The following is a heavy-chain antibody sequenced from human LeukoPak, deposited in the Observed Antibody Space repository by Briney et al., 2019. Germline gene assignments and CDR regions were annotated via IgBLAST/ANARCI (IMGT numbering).Heavy chain of an antibody. CDR2: INEVGSKT. J-gene: IGHJ4*02. CDR1: GFRFSGCL. D-gene: IGHD1-26*01. CDR3: ARLLGTVTTFDN. V-gene: IGHV3-7*01. Sequence: GGSLRVSCAASGFRFSGCLVSWVRQAPGKGLEWVATINEVGSKTYYDDSVRGRFTISRDNAKNSLYLEMSSLRAEDTAVYFCARLLGTVTTFDNWGQRTLVTVSS.